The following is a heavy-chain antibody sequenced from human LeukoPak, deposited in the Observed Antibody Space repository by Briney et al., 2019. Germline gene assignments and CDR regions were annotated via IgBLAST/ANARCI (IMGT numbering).Heavy chain of an antibody. Sequence: SVTVSCKASGGTFSSYAISWVRQAPGQGLEWMGGIIPIFGTANYAQKFQGRVTITTDESTSTAYMELSSLRSEDTAVYYCARERGVQTVNPAPHWFDPWGQGTLVTVSS. D-gene: IGHD2-21*02. CDR1: GGTFSSYA. J-gene: IGHJ5*02. CDR3: ARERGVQTVNPAPHWFDP. V-gene: IGHV1-69*05. CDR2: IIPIFGTA.